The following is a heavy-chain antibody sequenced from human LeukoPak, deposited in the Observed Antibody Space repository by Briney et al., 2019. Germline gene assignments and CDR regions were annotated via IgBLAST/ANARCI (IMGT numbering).Heavy chain of an antibody. J-gene: IGHJ3*02. CDR3: AREVFQQCWDAFDI. CDR1: GFTFSSYA. CDR2: IKQDGSEE. Sequence: GRSLRLSCAASGFTFSSYAMHWVRQAPGKGLEWVANIKQDGSEEYYVDSVKGRFTISRDNAKNSLYLQMNSLRAEDTAVYYCAREVFQQCWDAFDIWGQGTMVTVSS. V-gene: IGHV3-7*01. D-gene: IGHD6-19*01.